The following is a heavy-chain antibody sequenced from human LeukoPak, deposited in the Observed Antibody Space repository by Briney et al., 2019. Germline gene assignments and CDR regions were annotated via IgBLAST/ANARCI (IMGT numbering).Heavy chain of an antibody. CDR1: GFTFSSYG. Sequence: PGGSLRLSCAASGFTFSSYGMHWVRQAPGKGLEWVAFIRYDGSNKYYADSVKGRFTISRDNSKNTLYLQMNSLRAEDTAVYYCATGHYYNSGRAFDYWGQGTLVTVSS. D-gene: IGHD3-10*01. CDR2: IRYDGSNK. CDR3: ATGHYYNSGRAFDY. J-gene: IGHJ4*02. V-gene: IGHV3-30*02.